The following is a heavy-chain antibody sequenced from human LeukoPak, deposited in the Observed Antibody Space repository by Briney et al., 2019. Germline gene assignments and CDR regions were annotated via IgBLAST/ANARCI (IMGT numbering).Heavy chain of an antibody. CDR1: GFTVSSNY. CDR2: IYSGGST. CDR3: ARAEGSGSYFGY. D-gene: IGHD3-10*01. V-gene: IGHV3-53*01. Sequence: GGSLRLSCAASGFTVSSNYMSWVRQAPGKGLEWVSVIYSGGSTYYADSVKGRFTISRDNSKNTLYLQMNSLRAEDTAVYYYARAEGSGSYFGYWGQGTLVTVSS. J-gene: IGHJ4*02.